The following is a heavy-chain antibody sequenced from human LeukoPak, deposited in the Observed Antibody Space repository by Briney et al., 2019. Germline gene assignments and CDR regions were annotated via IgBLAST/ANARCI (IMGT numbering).Heavy chain of an antibody. CDR3: ARDHLPLFGVVSQYYYYMDV. Sequence: GASVKVSCKASGYTFTSYGISWVRQAPGQGLEWMGCITIYNSKTDYAQRLQGRVTMTTDTSTTTAYMELTNLRSDDTAVYYCARDHLPLFGVVSQYYYYMDVWGKGTTVTVSS. J-gene: IGHJ6*03. D-gene: IGHD3-3*01. V-gene: IGHV1-18*01. CDR2: ITIYNSKT. CDR1: GYTFTSYG.